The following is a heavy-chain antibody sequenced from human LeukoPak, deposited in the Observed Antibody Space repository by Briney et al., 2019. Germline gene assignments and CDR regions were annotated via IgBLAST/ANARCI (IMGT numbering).Heavy chain of an antibody. V-gene: IGHV4-34*01. CDR3: ARINSEFDY. CDR1: GGSFSGYY. Sequence: SETLSLTCAVYGGSFSGYYWSWIRQPPGKGLEWIGEINHSGSTNYNPSLKSRVTISVDTSKNQFSLKLSSVTTADTAVYYCARINSEFDYWGQGTLVTVSS. CDR2: INHSGST. J-gene: IGHJ4*02. D-gene: IGHD1-20*01.